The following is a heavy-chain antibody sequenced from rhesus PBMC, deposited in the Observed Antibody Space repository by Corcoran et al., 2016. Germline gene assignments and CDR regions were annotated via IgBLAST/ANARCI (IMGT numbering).Heavy chain of an antibody. CDR3: ARVGGDYYYSGSYYGY. J-gene: IGHJ4*01. D-gene: IGHD3-16*01. Sequence: QVQLHESGPGLVKPSETLSLTCAVSGASITSINWWSWIRQPPGQGLEGLGEINGNSESTNSNPSLQGRVTISKYASKNQFSLKLSSVTAADTAVYYCARVGGDYYYSGSYYGYWGQGVLVTVSS. V-gene: IGHV4-80*01. CDR2: INGNSEST. CDR1: GASITSINW.